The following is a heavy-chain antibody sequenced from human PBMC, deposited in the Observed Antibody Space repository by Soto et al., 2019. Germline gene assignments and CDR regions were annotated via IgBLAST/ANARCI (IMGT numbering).Heavy chain of an antibody. Sequence: SETLSLTCTVSGGPVRDAFSYWTWIRQPPGKGPEWMGSLSYTGSTYYNPSLRNRATISVDESSNLFSLRLSSVTAADTAVYYCARKLEGGVFDIWGRGTLVTVSS. V-gene: IGHV4-30-4*01. CDR2: LSYTGST. CDR3: ARKLEGGVFDI. CDR1: GGPVRDAFSY. D-gene: IGHD1-1*01. J-gene: IGHJ3*02.